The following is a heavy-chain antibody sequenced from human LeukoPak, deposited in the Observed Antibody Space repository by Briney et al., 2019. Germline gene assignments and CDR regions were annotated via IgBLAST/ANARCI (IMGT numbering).Heavy chain of an antibody. CDR1: GFTVSNNY. CDR2: IYNTGET. V-gene: IGHV3-53*01. CDR3: ARLVDY. J-gene: IGHJ4*02. D-gene: IGHD6-6*01. Sequence: PGGSLRLSCAASGFTVSNNYMSWVRQAPGEGLEWVSFIYNTGETYYADSVKGRFTISRDNSKNTLFLQMSSLGAEDTAIYYCARLVDYWGQGTLVTVSS.